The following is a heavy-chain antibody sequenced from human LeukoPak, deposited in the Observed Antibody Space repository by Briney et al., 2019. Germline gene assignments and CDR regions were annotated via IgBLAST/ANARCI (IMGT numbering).Heavy chain of an antibody. CDR1: GFTFSSYS. CDR2: ISSSSSTI. J-gene: IGHJ5*02. D-gene: IGHD3-16*01. Sequence: GGSLRLSCAASGFTFSSYSMNWVRQAPGKGLEWVSYISSSSSTIYYADSVKGRFTISRDNAKNPLYLQMNSLRAEDTAVYYCARGPTYYDYVWGSLSPLGSWGQGTLVTVSS. CDR3: ARGPTYYDYVWGSLSPLGS. V-gene: IGHV3-48*01.